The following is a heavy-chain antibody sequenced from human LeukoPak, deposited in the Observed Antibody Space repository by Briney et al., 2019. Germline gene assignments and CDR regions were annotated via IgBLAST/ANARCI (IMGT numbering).Heavy chain of an antibody. CDR2: IYHSGST. D-gene: IGHD6-19*01. J-gene: IGHJ4*02. CDR1: GGSISSSNW. V-gene: IGHV4-4*02. Sequence: ASGTLSLTCAVSGGSISSSNWWSWVRQPPGKGLEWIEEIYHSGSTNYNPSLKSRVTISVDKSKNQFSLKLSSVTAADTAVYYCASVNSSGWYATTTFDYWGQGTLVTVSS. CDR3: ASVNSSGWYATTTFDY.